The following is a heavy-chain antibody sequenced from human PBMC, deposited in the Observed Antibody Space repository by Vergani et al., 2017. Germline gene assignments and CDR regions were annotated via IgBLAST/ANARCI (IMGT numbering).Heavy chain of an antibody. CDR2: ISSSSSYI. J-gene: IGHJ6*03. D-gene: IGHD2/OR15-2a*01. Sequence: EVQLLESGGGLVQPGGSLRLSCAASGFTFSSYSMNWVRQAPGKGLEWVSSISSSSSYIHYSDSLKGRFTISRDNAKSSLYLQMNSLRAEDTGVYYCAKDLGGCNSISCSYYMDVWGKGTTVTV. CDR1: GFTFSSYS. V-gene: IGHV3-21*01. CDR3: AKDLGGCNSISCSYYMDV.